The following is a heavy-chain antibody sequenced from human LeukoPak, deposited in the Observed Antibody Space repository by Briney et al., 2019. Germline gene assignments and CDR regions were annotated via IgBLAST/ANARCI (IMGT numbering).Heavy chain of an antibody. CDR3: AVGGGYSSSWYTPFDH. V-gene: IGHV3-30*02. Sequence: GGSLRLSCAASGFTFSSYGMHWVRQAPGKGLEWVAFIRYDGSNKYYADSVKGRFTISRDNSKNTLYLQMNSLRAEDTAVYYCAVGGGYSSSWYTPFDHWGQGTLVTVSS. D-gene: IGHD6-13*01. J-gene: IGHJ4*02. CDR1: GFTFSSYG. CDR2: IRYDGSNK.